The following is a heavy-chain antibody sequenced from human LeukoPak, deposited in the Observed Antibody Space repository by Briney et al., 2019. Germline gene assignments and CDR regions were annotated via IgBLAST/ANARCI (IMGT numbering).Heavy chain of an antibody. V-gene: IGHV1-18*01. CDR3: ARDTEYYYDSSGYPPFDY. CDR1: GGTFSSYA. J-gene: IGHJ4*02. Sequence: ASVKVSCKASGGTFSSYAISWVRQAPGQGLEWMGWISAYNGNTNYAQKLQGRVTMTTDTSTSTAYMELRSLRSDDTAVYYCARDTEYYYDSSGYPPFDYWGQGTLVTVSS. D-gene: IGHD3-22*01. CDR2: ISAYNGNT.